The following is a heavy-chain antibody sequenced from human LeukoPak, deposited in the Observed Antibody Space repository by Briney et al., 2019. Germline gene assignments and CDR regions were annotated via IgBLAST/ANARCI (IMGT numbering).Heavy chain of an antibody. CDR3: ARARSLTRHMVRGVIITGYYYYGMDV. CDR2: MNPNSGNT. V-gene: IGHV1-8*01. D-gene: IGHD3-10*01. CDR1: GYTFTSYD. Sequence: GASVKVSCKASGYTFTSYDINWVRQATGQGLEWMGWMNPNSGNTGYAQKFRGRVTMTRNTSISTAYMELSSVRSEDTAVYYCARARSLTRHMVRGVIITGYYYYGMDVWGQGATVTVSS. J-gene: IGHJ6*02.